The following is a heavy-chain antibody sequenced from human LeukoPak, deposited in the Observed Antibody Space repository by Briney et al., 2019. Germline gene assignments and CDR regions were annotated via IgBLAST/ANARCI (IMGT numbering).Heavy chain of an antibody. CDR2: INHSGST. D-gene: IGHD6-13*01. Sequence: SETLSLTCAVCGGSFSGYYWSWIRQPPGKGLEWIGEINHSGSTNYNPSLKSRVTISVDTSKNQFSLKLSSVTAADTAVYYCARGLRSIADYPYWGQGTLVTVSS. CDR1: GGSFSGYY. J-gene: IGHJ4*02. V-gene: IGHV4-34*01. CDR3: ARGLRSIADYPY.